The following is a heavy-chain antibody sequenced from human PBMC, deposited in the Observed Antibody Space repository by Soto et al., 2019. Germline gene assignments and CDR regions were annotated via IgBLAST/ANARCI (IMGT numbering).Heavy chain of an antibody. V-gene: IGHV4-59*01. CDR3: ARLTGGTYLSFYYYIGV. D-gene: IGHD2-8*02. Sequence: QVQLQESGPGLVKPSETLSLTCTVSGCSISGYYWSWIRQPPGKGLEWIGYIYYSGTTNYEPSLKSRVTMSVDTSKNQFSLKLSSVTAADTAVYYCARLTGGTYLSFYYYIGVWGKGTTVTVSS. CDR1: GCSISGYY. CDR2: IYYSGTT. J-gene: IGHJ6*03.